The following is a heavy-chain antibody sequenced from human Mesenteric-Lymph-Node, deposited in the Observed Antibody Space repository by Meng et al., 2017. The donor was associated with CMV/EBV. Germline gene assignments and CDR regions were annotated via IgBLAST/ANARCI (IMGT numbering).Heavy chain of an antibody. J-gene: IGHJ3*02. D-gene: IGHD2-21*01. CDR2: LSYSGST. Sequence: SETLSLTCTVSGGSISSAGYYWSWLRQHPGKGLEWIGSLSYSGSTFYNPSLKSRLTISLDTSKNQFSLKLNSVTAADTAVYYCARLGSRPGDTYDAFDIWGQGTMVTVSS. CDR3: ARLGSRPGDTYDAFDI. V-gene: IGHV4-31*03. CDR1: GGSISSAGYY.